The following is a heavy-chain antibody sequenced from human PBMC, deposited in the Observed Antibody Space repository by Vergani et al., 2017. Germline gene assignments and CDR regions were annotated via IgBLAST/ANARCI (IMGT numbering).Heavy chain of an antibody. J-gene: IGHJ4*02. CDR3: ARLSYDTTPYLQGGYDC. Sequence: EVQLLQSGGGVIQPGGSVRLSCAASGFTFSAGPMTWVRQAPGKGLEWVSAISARYPSTYYADSGKGRFTISRDNSKKLLYLQMNSLRAEDTAVYYCARLSYDTTPYLQGGYDCWGQGTLVSVSS. CDR1: GFTFSAGP. CDR2: ISARYPST. V-gene: IGHV3-23*01. D-gene: IGHD3-22*01.